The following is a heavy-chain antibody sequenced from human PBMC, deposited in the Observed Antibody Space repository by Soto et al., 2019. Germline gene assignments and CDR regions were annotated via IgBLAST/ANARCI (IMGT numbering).Heavy chain of an antibody. Sequence: LSLTCVVSGGSFSTYYYNWIRQSPGKGLEWIGEINHSGSNNYSPSLKSRVTMSLDTSKNQFSLKLTSVTAADTAVYYCARGGSNDWQVAFDIWGQGTMVTVSS. CDR1: GGSFSTYY. J-gene: IGHJ3*02. CDR3: ARGGSNDWQVAFDI. V-gene: IGHV4-34*01. D-gene: IGHD3-9*01. CDR2: INHSGSN.